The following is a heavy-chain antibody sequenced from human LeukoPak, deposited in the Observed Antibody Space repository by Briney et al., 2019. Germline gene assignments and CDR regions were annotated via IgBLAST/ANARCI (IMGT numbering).Heavy chain of an antibody. CDR3: AKKVSPDDAFDI. V-gene: IGHV3-30*18. CDR2: TSYDGSHT. D-gene: IGHD1-14*01. J-gene: IGHJ3*02. Sequence: GRSLRLSCAASGFTFSTFGMNWVRQAPGKGLEWVAVTSYDGSHTYYADSVKGRFIISRDNSKNTLYLQMNSLRAEDTAVYYCAKKVSPDDAFDIWGQGTMVTVSS. CDR1: GFTFSTFG.